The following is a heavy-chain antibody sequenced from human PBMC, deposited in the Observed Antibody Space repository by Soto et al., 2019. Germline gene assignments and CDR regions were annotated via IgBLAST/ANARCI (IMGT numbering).Heavy chain of an antibody. CDR1: GFIFSSYE. CDR3: ARGNKMDY. V-gene: IGHV3-48*03. J-gene: IGHJ4*02. Sequence: EVQLVESGGGLVQPRGSLRLYCAASGFIFSSYEMNWVRQAPGKGLEWVSYISSSGSTIYYADSVQGRFTISRDNAKNSLYLQMNSLRADDTAVYYCARGNKMDYWGQGTLVTVSS. D-gene: IGHD1-1*01. CDR2: ISSSGSTI.